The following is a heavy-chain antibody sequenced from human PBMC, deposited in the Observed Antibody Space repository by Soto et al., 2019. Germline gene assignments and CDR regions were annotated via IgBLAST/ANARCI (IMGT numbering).Heavy chain of an antibody. CDR2: INAGNGNT. CDR3: AREFTIFGVVPHTYYFDY. Sequence: QVPLVQSGAEVKKPGASVKVSCKASGYTFTSYAMHWVRQAPGQRLEWMGWINAGNGNTKYSQKFQGRVTITRDTSASTAYMELSSLRSEDTAVYYCAREFTIFGVVPHTYYFDYWGQGTLVTVSS. CDR1: GYTFTSYA. V-gene: IGHV1-3*01. J-gene: IGHJ4*02. D-gene: IGHD3-3*01.